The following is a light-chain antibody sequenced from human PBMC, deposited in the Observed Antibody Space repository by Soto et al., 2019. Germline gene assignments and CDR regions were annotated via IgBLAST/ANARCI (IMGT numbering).Light chain of an antibody. V-gene: IGKV1-12*01. CDR3: QQYYDLPIT. CDR1: QGISSW. Sequence: DIQMTQSPSSVSASVVDRVTITCRASQGISSWLAWYQQKPGKAPKLLIYAASSLQSGVPSRFSGSGSGTDFTLTISSLQPEDTAIYYCQQYYDLPITFGQGTRLEIK. CDR2: AAS. J-gene: IGKJ5*01.